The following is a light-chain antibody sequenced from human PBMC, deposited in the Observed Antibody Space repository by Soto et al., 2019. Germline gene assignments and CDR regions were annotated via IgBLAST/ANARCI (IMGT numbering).Light chain of an antibody. J-gene: IGKJ1*01. V-gene: IGKV1-5*03. CDR2: KAS. Sequence: DIQMTQSPSTLSASVGERVTITCRASQSIDKWLAWHQQKPGQDPKLLIYKASILESGVPSRFSGTGSGTEFSLTISSLQPDDFATYYCQQYNSQWTFCQGTKVDIK. CDR1: QSIDKW. CDR3: QQYNSQWT.